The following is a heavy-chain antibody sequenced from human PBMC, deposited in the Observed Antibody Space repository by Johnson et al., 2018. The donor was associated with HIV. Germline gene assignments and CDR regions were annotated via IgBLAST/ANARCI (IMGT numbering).Heavy chain of an antibody. CDR1: GFTLSSYW. J-gene: IGHJ3*02. V-gene: IGHV3-7*03. Sequence: MQLVESGGGLAQPGGSLRLSCAASGFTLSSYWMSRVRQAPGNGLAWLANLKHDGSEKYDGYSVKGRFTNSRDNAKTSLFLQMNSLRAEDTAVYYCARVSRSSPAFDAFDIWGQGTLVTVSS. CDR2: LKHDGSEK. CDR3: ARVSRSSPAFDAFDI. D-gene: IGHD6-6*01.